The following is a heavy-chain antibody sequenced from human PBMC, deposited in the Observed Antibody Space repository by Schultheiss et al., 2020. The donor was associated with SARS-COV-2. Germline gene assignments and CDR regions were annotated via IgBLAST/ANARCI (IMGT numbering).Heavy chain of an antibody. CDR1: GESFSGFS. Sequence: SETLSLTCAVFGESFSGFSWTWIRQSPGKGLEWIGQVSHSGGTHYSPSLKRRVTISVDTSKNQFSLKLSSVTAADTAVYYCARGRYSSSQFDYWGQGTLVTVSS. D-gene: IGHD6-13*01. V-gene: IGHV4-34*01. CDR3: ARGRYSSSQFDY. J-gene: IGHJ4*02. CDR2: VSHSGGT.